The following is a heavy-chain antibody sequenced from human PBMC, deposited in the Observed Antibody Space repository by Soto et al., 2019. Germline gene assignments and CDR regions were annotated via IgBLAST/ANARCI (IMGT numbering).Heavy chain of an antibody. CDR2: VSIGGST. D-gene: IGHD2-15*01. CDR1: GFTFSSYA. V-gene: IGHV3-23*01. CDR3: AKRRGAGGHFDY. Sequence: DVQLLEAGGGLVQPEGYLRLSCAASGFTFSSYAMGWVRQGPGKGLEWVAVVSIGGSTHYADSVRGRFTISRDNSKNTLSLQMNSLTAEDTAVYFCAKRRGAGGHFDYLGQGALVTVSS. J-gene: IGHJ4*02.